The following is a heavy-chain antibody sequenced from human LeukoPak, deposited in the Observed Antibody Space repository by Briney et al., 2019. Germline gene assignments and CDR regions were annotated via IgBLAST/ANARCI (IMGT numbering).Heavy chain of an antibody. CDR1: GFTFSSYE. CDR3: ARDTSFSYYYDSSGYLDY. D-gene: IGHD3-22*01. Sequence: GGSLRLSCAASGFTFSSYEMNWVRHAPGKGLEWVSYISSSGSTIYYADSVKGRFTISRDNAKNSLYLQMNSLRAEDTAVYYCARDTSFSYYYDSSGYLDYWGQGTLVTVSS. V-gene: IGHV3-48*03. CDR2: ISSSGSTI. J-gene: IGHJ4*02.